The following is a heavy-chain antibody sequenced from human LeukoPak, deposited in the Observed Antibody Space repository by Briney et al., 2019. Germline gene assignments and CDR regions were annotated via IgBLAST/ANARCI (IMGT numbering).Heavy chain of an antibody. Sequence: ASVKVSCKASGYTFTTYGISWVRQAPGQGLEWMGWISAYNGNTNYAQKLQGRVTMTTDTSTSTAYMELRSLRSDDTAVYYCARVRYYYASGTSNWFDPWGQGTLVTVSS. CDR2: ISAYNGNT. CDR1: GYTFTTYG. J-gene: IGHJ5*02. D-gene: IGHD3-10*01. CDR3: ARVRYYYASGTSNWFDP. V-gene: IGHV1-18*01.